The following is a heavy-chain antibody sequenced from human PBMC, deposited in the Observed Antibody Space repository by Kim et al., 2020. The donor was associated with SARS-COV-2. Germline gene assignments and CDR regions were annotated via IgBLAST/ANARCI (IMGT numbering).Heavy chain of an antibody. J-gene: IGHJ3*02. CDR1: GFTFITSS. CDR2: IVILGGKT. V-gene: IGHV1-58*01. D-gene: IGHD1-26*01. CDR3: AADRTGDDPFDI. Sequence: SVKVSCEASGFTFITSSFQWVRQARGQRLEWIGRIVILGGKTHFAQKFQERVTFTWDLSTGTTYMEMSSLTSEDTAEYYCAADRTGDDPFDIWGQGTMVTVSS.